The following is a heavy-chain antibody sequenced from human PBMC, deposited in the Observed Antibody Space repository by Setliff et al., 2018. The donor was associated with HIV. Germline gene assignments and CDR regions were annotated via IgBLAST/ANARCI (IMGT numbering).Heavy chain of an antibody. V-gene: IGHV4-39*01. CDR2: IYYSGNT. CDR1: GGSISSSDYY. CDR3: AKKYYDFWSGQTDV. Sequence: SETLSLTCTVSGGSISSSDYYWGWIRQPPGKGLEWIGSIYYSGNTYYNPSLKSRVTIFVDMSKNQFSLRLTSVTATDTAIYYCAKKYYDFWSGQTDVWDRGTAVTVSS. J-gene: IGHJ6*04. D-gene: IGHD3-3*01.